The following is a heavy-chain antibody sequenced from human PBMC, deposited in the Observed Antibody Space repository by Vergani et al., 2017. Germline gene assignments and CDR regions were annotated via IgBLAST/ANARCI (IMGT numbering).Heavy chain of an antibody. CDR3: TTVPGDSSSWYYYYYMDV. D-gene: IGHD6-13*01. V-gene: IGHV3-15*01. Sequence: EVQLVESGGGLVKPGGSLRLSCAASGFTFSNAWMSWVRQAPGKGLEWVGRIKSKTDGGTTDYAAPVKGRFTISRDDSKNTLYLQMNSLKTEDTAVYYCTTVPGDSSSWYYYYYMDVWGKGTTVTVSS. J-gene: IGHJ6*03. CDR2: IKSKTDGGTT. CDR1: GFTFSNAW.